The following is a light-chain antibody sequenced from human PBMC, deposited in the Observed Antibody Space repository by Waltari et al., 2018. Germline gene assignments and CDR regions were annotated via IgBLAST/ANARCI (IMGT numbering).Light chain of an antibody. Sequence: QSALTQPASVSGSPGHSITISCTGTSSDVGGYNYVSWSQQYPGIAPKLMIYEVSNRPSGVSNRFSGSKSGNTASLTISGLQAEDEAEYYCSSYTSSTTLVFGGGTKLTVL. CDR1: SSDVGGYNY. V-gene: IGLV2-14*01. CDR3: SSYTSSTTLV. J-gene: IGLJ3*02. CDR2: EVS.